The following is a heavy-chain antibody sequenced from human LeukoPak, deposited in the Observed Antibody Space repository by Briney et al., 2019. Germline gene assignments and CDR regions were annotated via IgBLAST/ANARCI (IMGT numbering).Heavy chain of an antibody. Sequence: SVKVSCKASGGTFSSYAISWVRQAPGQGLEWMGGIIPIFGTANYAQKFQGRVTITADKSTSTAYMELSSLRSEDTAVYYCARGGRLNYYSFDYWGQGTLVTVSS. CDR1: GGTFSSYA. V-gene: IGHV1-69*06. D-gene: IGHD3-10*01. J-gene: IGHJ4*02. CDR3: ARGGRLNYYSFDY. CDR2: IIPIFGTA.